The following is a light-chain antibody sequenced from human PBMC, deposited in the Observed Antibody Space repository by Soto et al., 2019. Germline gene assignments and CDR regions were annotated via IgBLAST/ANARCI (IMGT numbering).Light chain of an antibody. CDR2: DAS. CDR1: QSVSSY. J-gene: IGKJ1*01. Sequence: EIVLTQSPVTLSLSPGERATLSCRASQSVSSYLAWYQQKPGQAPRLLIYDASRRATGIPDRFIGSGSGTDFTLTISDVQPEDFALYYCHQRQSWPRTFGQGTKVDIK. CDR3: HQRQSWPRT. V-gene: IGKV3-11*01.